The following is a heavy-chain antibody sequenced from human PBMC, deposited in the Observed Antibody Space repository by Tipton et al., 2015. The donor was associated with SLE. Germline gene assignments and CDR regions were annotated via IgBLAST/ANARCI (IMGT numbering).Heavy chain of an antibody. CDR3: ARDRFGNDAFDI. J-gene: IGHJ3*02. D-gene: IGHD3-16*01. V-gene: IGHV4-61*01. CDR2: IYYSGST. CDR1: GGSISSSSYY. Sequence: TLSLTCTVSGGSISSSSYYWSWIRQPPGKGLEWIGYIYYSGSTDYSPSLKSRLTISVDTSKNQFSLNLSSVTAADTAVYYCARDRFGNDAFDIWGQGTMVTVSS.